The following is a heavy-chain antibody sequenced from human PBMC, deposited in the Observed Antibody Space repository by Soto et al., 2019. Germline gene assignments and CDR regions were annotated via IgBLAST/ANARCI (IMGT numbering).Heavy chain of an antibody. V-gene: IGHV4-59*01. Sequence: LSLTCNVSGGPISSYYWSWIRQSPGKGLEWIGQIFYTGNTNYNPSLKSRVTMSVDIPKKQFSLKLRSVTTADTAIYFCARNNVRGVSNSYNWMDPWGQGTLVTVS. CDR3: ARNNVRGVSNSYNWMDP. J-gene: IGHJ5*02. CDR1: GGPISSYY. D-gene: IGHD3-10*01. CDR2: IFYTGNT.